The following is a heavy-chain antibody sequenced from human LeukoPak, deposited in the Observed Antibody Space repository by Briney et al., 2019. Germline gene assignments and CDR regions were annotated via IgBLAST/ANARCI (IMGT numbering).Heavy chain of an antibody. Sequence: GASVKVSCKASGYIFTDYYIHWVRQAPGQGLEWLGWIHPNSGGTNYAQSFQGRVTMTRDTSISTAYMEVSRLRSDDTAMYYCARRGGKNYGDYLLYYYYMDVWGKGTTVTVSS. J-gene: IGHJ6*03. CDR1: GYIFTDYY. CDR3: ARRGGKNYGDYLLYYYYMDV. D-gene: IGHD4-17*01. CDR2: IHPNSGGT. V-gene: IGHV1-2*02.